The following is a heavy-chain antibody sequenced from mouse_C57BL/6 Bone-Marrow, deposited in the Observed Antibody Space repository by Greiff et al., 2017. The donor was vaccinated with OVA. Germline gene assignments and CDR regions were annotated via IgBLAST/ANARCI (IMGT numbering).Heavy chain of an antibody. CDR2: IDPSDSYT. CDR3: ARDYSNSFAY. CDR1: GYTFTSSW. V-gene: IGHV1-69*01. J-gene: IGHJ3*01. D-gene: IGHD2-5*01. Sequence: QVQLKQPGAELVMPGASVKLSCKASGYTFTSSWMHWVKQRPGQGLEWIGEIDPSDSYTNYNQKFKGKSTLTVDKSSSTAYMQLSSLTSEDSAVYYCARDYSNSFAYWGQGTLVTVSA.